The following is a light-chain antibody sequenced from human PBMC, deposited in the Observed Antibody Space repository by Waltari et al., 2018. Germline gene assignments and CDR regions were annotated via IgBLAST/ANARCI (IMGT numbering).Light chain of an antibody. Sequence: DIVLTQSPGTLSLSPGDRATLSCRAIQTVSTIALSWYKQKPGQAPRVLIYSTYNRATGIPDRFSGSGSGTDLTLTINRLAPEDFAMYYCQQYDGIVVTFGGGTKVEI. CDR3: QQYDGIVVT. CDR1: QTVSTIA. J-gene: IGKJ4*01. V-gene: IGKV3-20*01. CDR2: STY.